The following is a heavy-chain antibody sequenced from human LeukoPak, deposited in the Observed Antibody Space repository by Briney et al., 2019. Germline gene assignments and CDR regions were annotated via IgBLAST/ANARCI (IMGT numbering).Heavy chain of an antibody. CDR1: GFTFGKYW. Sequence: GGSLRLSCVASGFTFGKYWMSWVRQAPGKGLEWVANIKLDGSEKNYVDSVKGRFTISRDNTKNSLYLQMNSLRAEDTAVFYCARDQHDTWSRRGNFDSWGQGTLVIVSS. D-gene: IGHD3-3*01. CDR3: ARDQHDTWSRRGNFDS. V-gene: IGHV3-7*03. CDR2: IKLDGSEK. J-gene: IGHJ4*02.